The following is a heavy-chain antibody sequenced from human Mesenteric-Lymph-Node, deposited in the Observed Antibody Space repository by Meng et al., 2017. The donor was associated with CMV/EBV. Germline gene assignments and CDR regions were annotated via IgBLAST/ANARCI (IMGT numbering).Heavy chain of an antibody. CDR1: GGSISSGAYH. CDR2: MFTSGSA. D-gene: IGHD3-22*01. V-gene: IGHV4-61*02. Sequence: QMQLQESGPGRGKPLQPRSPTCLVSGGSISSGAYHWSWIRQPAGKGLVWIGQMFTSGSANYNPSLQSRVTMSTDTSKNQFSLNLSSVTAADTAVYYCANYLAGGSGSGSWGQGILVTVSS. CDR3: ANYLAGGSGSGS. J-gene: IGHJ4*02.